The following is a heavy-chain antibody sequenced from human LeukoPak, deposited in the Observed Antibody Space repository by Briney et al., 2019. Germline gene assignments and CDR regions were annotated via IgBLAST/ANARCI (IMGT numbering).Heavy chain of an antibody. J-gene: IGHJ4*02. V-gene: IGHV4-59*01. CDR2: IYYSGST. Sequence: PSETLSLTCTVSGGSISSYYWSWIRQPPGKGLEWIGYIYYSGSTNYNPSLKSRVTISVDTSKNQFSLKLSSVTAADTAVYYCARGPPLHAGYSSSWYYYWGQGTLVTVSS. CDR3: ARGPPLHAGYSSSWYYY. CDR1: GGSISSYY. D-gene: IGHD6-13*01.